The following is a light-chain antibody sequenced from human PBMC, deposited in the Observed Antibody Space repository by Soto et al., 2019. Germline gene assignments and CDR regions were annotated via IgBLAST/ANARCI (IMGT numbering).Light chain of an antibody. CDR3: QQYYSYPRVT. V-gene: IGKV1-8*01. CDR1: QGIRSY. J-gene: IGKJ4*01. CDR2: AAS. Sequence: AIRMTQSPSSFSASTGDRVTITCRSRQGIRSYLAWYQQKPGKAPKLLIYAASTLKSGVPSRFSGSGSGTDFTLTISCLQSEDFATYYCQQYYSYPRVTFGGGTKVDIK.